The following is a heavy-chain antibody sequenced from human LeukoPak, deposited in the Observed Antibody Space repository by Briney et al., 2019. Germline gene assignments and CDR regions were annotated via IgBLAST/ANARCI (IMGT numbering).Heavy chain of an antibody. D-gene: IGHD3-10*01. CDR1: GGSISSDIYQ. J-gene: IGHJ4*02. Sequence: SETLSLTCRVSGGSISSDIYQWGWIRQPQGQGLEWIGTMIYSGSTYYNPFLESRVTISADVSRNQFSLRLSSVTAADTAVYYCARVRGLPSPFDYWGQGTLVTVSS. V-gene: IGHV4-39*01. CDR3: ARVRGLPSPFDY. CDR2: MIYSGST.